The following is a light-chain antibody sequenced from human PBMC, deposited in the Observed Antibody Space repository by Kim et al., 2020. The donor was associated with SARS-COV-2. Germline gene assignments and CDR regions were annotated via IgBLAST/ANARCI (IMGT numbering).Light chain of an antibody. J-gene: IGKJ2*01. Sequence: SLSPGERAPLSCRANQSVNNYLAWYQQKPGQAPRLLIYDASNRATGIPARFSGSGSGTDFTLTISSLEPEDFAVYYCQQRSNWYTFGQGTKLEI. V-gene: IGKV3-11*01. CDR2: DAS. CDR1: QSVNNY. CDR3: QQRSNWYT.